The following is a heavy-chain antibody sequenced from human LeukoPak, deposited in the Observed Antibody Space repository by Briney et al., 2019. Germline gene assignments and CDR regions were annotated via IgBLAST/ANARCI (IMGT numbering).Heavy chain of an antibody. J-gene: IGHJ5*02. D-gene: IGHD3-9*01. V-gene: IGHV3-49*04. CDR3: TRASYDTNP. CDR2: IRSKAYGGTT. Sequence: GGSMRLSCTATGFTFGDYAMSWVRKAQGKVLEWVGFIRSKAYGGTTEYAASVNGRFTISRDDSKSIAYLQMNSLKTEDTAVYYCTRASYDTNPWGQGTLVTVSS. CDR1: GFTFGDYA.